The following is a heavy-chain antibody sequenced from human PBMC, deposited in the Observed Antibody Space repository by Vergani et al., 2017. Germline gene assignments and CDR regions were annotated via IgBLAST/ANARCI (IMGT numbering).Heavy chain of an antibody. CDR2: INSDGSST. Sequence: EVQLVESGGGLVQPGGSLRLSCAASGFTLSNYWMHWVRQAPGKGLVWVSRINSDGSSTSYADSVKGRFTISRDNGKNTLSLQMNSLRAEDTAVYYCAKEAVSSSGWYLGPAQHWGQGTLVTVSS. CDR3: AKEAVSSSGWYLGPAQH. J-gene: IGHJ1*01. CDR1: GFTLSNYW. D-gene: IGHD6-19*01. V-gene: IGHV3-74*01.